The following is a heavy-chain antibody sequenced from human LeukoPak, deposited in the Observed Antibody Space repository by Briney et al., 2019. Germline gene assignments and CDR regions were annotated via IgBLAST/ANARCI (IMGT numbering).Heavy chain of an antibody. J-gene: IGHJ4*02. D-gene: IGHD5-12*01. Sequence: PGGSLRLSCAASGFTFSSYSMNWVRQAPGKGLVWVSRINSDGSSTSYADSVKGRFTISRDNAKNTLYLQMNSLRAEDTAVYYCARPLTGATTLDYWGQGTLVTVSS. V-gene: IGHV3-74*01. CDR1: GFTFSSYS. CDR3: ARPLTGATTLDY. CDR2: INSDGSST.